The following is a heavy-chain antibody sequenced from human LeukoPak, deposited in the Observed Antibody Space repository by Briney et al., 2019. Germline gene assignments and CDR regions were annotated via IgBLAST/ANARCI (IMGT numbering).Heavy chain of an antibody. CDR3: ARLRGSGYDRFDY. V-gene: IGHV5-51*01. Sequence: KVSCKCSGYXFTSYWIGWVRQMPGKGLEWMGIISPGDSKTIYSPSFQGQVTISADKSISTAYLQWGSLKASGTAMYYCARLRGSGYDRFDYWGQGTLVTVSS. CDR1: GYXFTSYW. CDR2: ISPGDSKT. J-gene: IGHJ4*02. D-gene: IGHD5-12*01.